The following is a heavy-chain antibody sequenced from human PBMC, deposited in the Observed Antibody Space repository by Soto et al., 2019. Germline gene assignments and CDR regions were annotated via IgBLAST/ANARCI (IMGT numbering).Heavy chain of an antibody. CDR1: GFTFSSYG. J-gene: IGHJ4*02. CDR3: ANSWQDYFDY. V-gene: IGHV3-30*18. Sequence: QVQLVESGGGVVQPGRSLRLSCAASGFTFSSYGMHWVRQAPGKGLEWVAVISYDGSNKYYADSVKGRFPISRDNSKNTLYLQMNSLRAEDTAVYYCANSWQDYFDYWGQGTLVTVSS. CDR2: ISYDGSNK.